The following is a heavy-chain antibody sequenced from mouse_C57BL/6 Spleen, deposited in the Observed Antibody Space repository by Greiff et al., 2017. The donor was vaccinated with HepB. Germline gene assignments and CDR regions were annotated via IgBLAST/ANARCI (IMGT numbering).Heavy chain of an antibody. J-gene: IGHJ3*01. CDR3: ARDDYDWGFAY. V-gene: IGHV1-26*01. D-gene: IGHD2-4*01. Sequence: EVQLQQSGPELVKPGASVKISCKASGYTFTDYYMNWVKQSHGKSLEWIGDINPNNGGTSYNQKFKGKATLTVDKSSSTAYMELRSLTSEDSAVYYCARDDYDWGFAYWGQGTLVTVSA. CDR1: GYTFTDYY. CDR2: INPNNGGT.